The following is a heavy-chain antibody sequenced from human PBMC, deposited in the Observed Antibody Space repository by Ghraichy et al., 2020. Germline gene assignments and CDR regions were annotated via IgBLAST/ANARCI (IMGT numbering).Heavy chain of an antibody. D-gene: IGHD5-12*01. CDR2: ISSSSSYI. CDR1: GFTFSSYS. Sequence: GGSLRLSCAASGFTFSSYSMNWVRQAPGKGLEWVSSISSSSSYIYYADSVKGRFTISRDNAKNSLYLQMNSLRAEDTAVYYCARLELDSGYDLTDYWGQGTLVTVSS. J-gene: IGHJ4*02. V-gene: IGHV3-21*01. CDR3: ARLELDSGYDLTDY.